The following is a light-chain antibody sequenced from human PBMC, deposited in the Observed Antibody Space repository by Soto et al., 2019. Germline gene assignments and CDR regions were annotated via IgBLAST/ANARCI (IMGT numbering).Light chain of an antibody. CDR3: QQYGSSPFT. Sequence: EIVLTQSPGTLSLSPGERATLSCRASQSVSSSFLAWYQQKPGQAPRLLIFGASNRATDIPDRFSGSGSGTDFTLTISRLEPEDFAVYFCQQYGSSPFTFGPGTKVDVK. V-gene: IGKV3-20*01. J-gene: IGKJ3*01. CDR2: GAS. CDR1: QSVSSSF.